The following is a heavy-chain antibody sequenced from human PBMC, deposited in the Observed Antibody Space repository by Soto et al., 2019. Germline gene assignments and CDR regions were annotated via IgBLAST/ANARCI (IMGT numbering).Heavy chain of an antibody. CDR2: ISYDGSNK. J-gene: IGHJ4*02. Sequence: PGGSLRLSCAASGFTFSSYGMHWVRQAPGKGLEWVAVISYDGSNKYYADSVKGRFTISRDNSKNTLYLQMNSLRAEDTAVYYCAREAFQEPFFDYWGQGTLVTVSS. CDR1: GFTFSSYG. D-gene: IGHD1-26*01. CDR3: AREAFQEPFFDY. V-gene: IGHV3-30*03.